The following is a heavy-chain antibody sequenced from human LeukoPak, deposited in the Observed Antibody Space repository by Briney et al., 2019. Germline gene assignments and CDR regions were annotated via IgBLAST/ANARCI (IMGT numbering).Heavy chain of an antibody. V-gene: IGHV4-59*01. J-gene: IGHJ3*02. Sequence: SETLSLTCTVFGGSISSYYWSWIRQPPGKGLEWIGYIYYSGSTNYNPSLKSRVTISVDTSKNQFSLKLSSVTAADTAVYYCARDHGLAFGVVSAFDIWGQGTMVTVSS. CDR3: ARDHGLAFGVVSAFDI. D-gene: IGHD3-3*01. CDR2: IYYSGST. CDR1: GGSISSYY.